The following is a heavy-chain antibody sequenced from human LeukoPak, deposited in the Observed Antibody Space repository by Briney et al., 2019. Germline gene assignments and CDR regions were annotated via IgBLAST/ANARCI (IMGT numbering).Heavy chain of an antibody. CDR3: AREDGSYGEYNWFDP. Sequence: GGSLRLSCAASGFTFSDYYMSWIRQAPGKGLEGVSYISSSGSTIYYADSVKGRFTISRDNAKNSLYLQMNSLRAEDTAVYYCAREDGSYGEYNWFDPWGQGTLVTVSS. CDR1: GFTFSDYY. D-gene: IGHD1-26*01. V-gene: IGHV3-11*04. CDR2: ISSSGSTI. J-gene: IGHJ5*02.